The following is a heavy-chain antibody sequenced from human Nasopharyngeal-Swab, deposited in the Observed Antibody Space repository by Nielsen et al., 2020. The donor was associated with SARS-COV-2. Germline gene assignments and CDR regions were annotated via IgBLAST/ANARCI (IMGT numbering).Heavy chain of an antibody. CDR3: TTRAIASTAIWRNAFDI. D-gene: IGHD2-21*02. CDR2: IKSETDGGTT. CDR1: GFTFSNAW. J-gene: IGHJ3*02. Sequence: SCAASGFTFSNAWMSWVRQAPGKGLEWVGRIKSETDGGTTDYAAPVKGRFTVSRDDSKNTLYLQMDSLKTEDTAVYYCTTRAIASTAIWRNAFDIWGQGTMVTVSS. V-gene: IGHV3-15*01.